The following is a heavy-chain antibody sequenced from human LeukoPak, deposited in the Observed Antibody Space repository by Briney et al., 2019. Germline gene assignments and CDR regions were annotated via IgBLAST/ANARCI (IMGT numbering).Heavy chain of an antibody. D-gene: IGHD2-15*01. Sequence: SVKVSCKASGGTFSSYAISLVRQAPGQGLEWMGGIIPIFGTANYAQKFQGRVTITADKSTSTAYMELSSLRSEDTAVYYCARDIVVVVAGEGYYYYGMDVWGKGTTVTVSS. CDR2: IIPIFGTA. CDR1: GGTFSSYA. CDR3: ARDIVVVVAGEGYYYYGMDV. J-gene: IGHJ6*04. V-gene: IGHV1-69*06.